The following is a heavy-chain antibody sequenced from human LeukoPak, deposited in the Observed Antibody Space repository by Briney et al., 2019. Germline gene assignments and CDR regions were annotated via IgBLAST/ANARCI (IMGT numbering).Heavy chain of an antibody. J-gene: IGHJ4*02. Sequence: SETLSLTCTVSGGSISTYYWTWIRQPPGKGLEWIGYIYSSGSTNYNPSLKSRVTISVDTSKNQFSLKLSSVTAADTAVYYCARLPGWAAADYWGQGTLVTVSS. CDR3: ARLPGWAAADY. V-gene: IGHV4-59*12. D-gene: IGHD6-13*01. CDR1: GGSISTYY. CDR2: IYSSGST.